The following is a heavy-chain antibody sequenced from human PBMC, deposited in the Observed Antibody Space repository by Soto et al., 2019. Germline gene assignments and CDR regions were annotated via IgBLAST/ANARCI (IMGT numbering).Heavy chain of an antibody. J-gene: IGHJ4*02. CDR2: LYYSGNNT. CDR3: ARDRKPSEWLGLDY. CDR1: GDSISTYY. Sequence: PSETLSLTCTVSGDSISTYYWSWIRQPPGKGLEWIGCLYYSGNNTSYNPSLKSRVTISADTSRNQFSLRLSSVTAADTAIYYCARDRKPSEWLGLDYWSQGIPVTVSS. D-gene: IGHD6-19*01. V-gene: IGHV4-59*01.